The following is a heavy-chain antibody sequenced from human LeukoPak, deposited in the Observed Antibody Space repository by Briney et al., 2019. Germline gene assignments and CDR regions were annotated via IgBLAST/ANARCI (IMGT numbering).Heavy chain of an antibody. Sequence: GGSLRLSCAASGFTFSIYSMNWVRQAPGKGLEWVSSISSSSSYIYYADSVKGRFTISRDNAKNSLYLQMNSLRAEDTAVYYCASTIAAAGLFQHWGQGTLVTVSS. V-gene: IGHV3-21*01. CDR2: ISSSSSYI. J-gene: IGHJ1*01. D-gene: IGHD6-13*01. CDR3: ASTIAAAGLFQH. CDR1: GFTFSIYS.